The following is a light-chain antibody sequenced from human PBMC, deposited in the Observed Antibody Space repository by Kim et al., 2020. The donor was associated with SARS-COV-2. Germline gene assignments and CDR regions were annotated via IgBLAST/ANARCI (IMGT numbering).Light chain of an antibody. V-gene: IGKV1-17*03. Sequence: SASLGDRVTITCRARQGISSFLAWFQQKPGKVPKRLIYDASTLQSGVPSRFSGSGSGTEFTLTITSLQPEDFATYFCLQHKTFPYTFGQGTKLEI. J-gene: IGKJ2*01. CDR2: DAS. CDR1: QGISSF. CDR3: LQHKTFPYT.